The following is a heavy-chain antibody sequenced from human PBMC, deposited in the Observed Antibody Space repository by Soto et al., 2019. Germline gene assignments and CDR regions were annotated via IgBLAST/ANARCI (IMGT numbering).Heavy chain of an antibody. Sequence: EVQLVESGGGLVQPGGSLRLSCAASGFTFSSYEMNWVRQAPGKGLEWVSYISSSGSTIYYADSVKGRFTISRDNAKNSLYLQMNSLRAEDTAVYYCARDRSSSSDDGNYYGMDVWGQGTTVTVSS. D-gene: IGHD6-6*01. CDR2: ISSSGSTI. J-gene: IGHJ6*02. V-gene: IGHV3-48*03. CDR1: GFTFSSYE. CDR3: ARDRSSSSDDGNYYGMDV.